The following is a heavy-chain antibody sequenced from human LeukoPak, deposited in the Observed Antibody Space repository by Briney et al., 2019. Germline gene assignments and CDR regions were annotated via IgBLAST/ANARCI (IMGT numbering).Heavy chain of an antibody. CDR2: ISYDGSNK. CDR1: GFTFSSYA. D-gene: IGHD3-22*01. Sequence: GRSLRLSCAASGFTFSSYAMHWVRQAPGKGLEWVAVISYDGSNKYYADSVKGRFTISRDNSKNTLYLQMNSLRAEDTAVYYCAAYSSGYYPPFDYWGQGTPVTVSS. J-gene: IGHJ4*02. V-gene: IGHV3-30*04. CDR3: AAYSSGYYPPFDY.